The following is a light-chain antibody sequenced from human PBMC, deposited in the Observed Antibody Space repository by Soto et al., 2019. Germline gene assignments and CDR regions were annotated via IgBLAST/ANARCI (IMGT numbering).Light chain of an antibody. CDR2: EVS. V-gene: IGLV2-14*01. CDR3: YSYTSSRAYV. CDR1: SSDVGGYNY. J-gene: IGLJ1*01. Sequence: QSALTQPASVSGSPGQSITISCTGTSSDVGGYNYVSWYQQQAGKAPKLIIHEVSNRPSGVSNRFSGSKSGNTASLTISGLQDEDESDYYCYSYTSSRAYVFGIGTKLTVL.